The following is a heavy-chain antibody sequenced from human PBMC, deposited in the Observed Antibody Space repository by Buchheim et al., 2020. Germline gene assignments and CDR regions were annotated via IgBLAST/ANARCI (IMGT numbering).Heavy chain of an antibody. CDR3: AKDRGGYGVYGLFWFDP. D-gene: IGHD5/OR15-5a*01. Sequence: QVQLVESGGGVVQPGRSLRLSCAASGFSFSSYAMHWVRQAPGKGLEWVATIWYVGTSKYYGDSVKGRFTIFRDNSKNTLYLQMNSLGAEDTAVYYCAKDRGGYGVYGLFWFDPWGQGTL. J-gene: IGHJ5*02. CDR2: IWYVGTSK. V-gene: IGHV3-33*06. CDR1: GFSFSSYA.